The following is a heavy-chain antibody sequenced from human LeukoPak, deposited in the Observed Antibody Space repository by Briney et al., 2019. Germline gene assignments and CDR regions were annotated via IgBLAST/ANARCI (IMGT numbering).Heavy chain of an antibody. J-gene: IGHJ4*03. D-gene: IGHD1-26*01. V-gene: IGHV4-38-2*01. CDR2: IYRSGTT. CDR1: GYSINNGYY. Sequence: SETLSLTGAVSGYSINNGYYWGWIRQPPGKGLEWIANIYRSGTTYYNPSLKSRVTISIDTSKNQVSLRLTSVTAADTAVYYCARQSGSYYDYWGQGALVTVSS. CDR3: ARQSGSYYDY.